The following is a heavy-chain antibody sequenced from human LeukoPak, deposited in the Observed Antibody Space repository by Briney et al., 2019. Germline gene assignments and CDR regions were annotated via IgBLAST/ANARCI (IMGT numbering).Heavy chain of an antibody. CDR1: GLHFSGTA. CDR2: ISHDGMNA. Sequence: GGSLRLSCAASGLHFSGTAMSWVRQAPGQGLEWVSAISHDGMNAYYADSVKGRFTISRDNSKKTVSLEMSSLTAADTGVYYCAKDGAQYSSGPECDPRGQGALVTVSP. J-gene: IGHJ5*02. V-gene: IGHV3-23*01. D-gene: IGHD6-19*01. CDR3: AKDGAQYSSGPECDP.